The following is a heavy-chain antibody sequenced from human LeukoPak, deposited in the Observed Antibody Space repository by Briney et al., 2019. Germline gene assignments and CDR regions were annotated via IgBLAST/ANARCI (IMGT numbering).Heavy chain of an antibody. CDR1: GFTFSSYS. Sequence: PGGPLRLSCAASGFTFSSYSMNWVRQAPGKGLEWVSYISSSSSTIYYASSVKGRFTISSNNANTSLYLQMNSLSDDDAVLYYWARDWVNYSWGQGTLVTVSS. CDR2: ISSSSSTI. V-gene: IGHV3-48*02. CDR3: ARDWVNYS. D-gene: IGHD2-21*01. J-gene: IGHJ5*01.